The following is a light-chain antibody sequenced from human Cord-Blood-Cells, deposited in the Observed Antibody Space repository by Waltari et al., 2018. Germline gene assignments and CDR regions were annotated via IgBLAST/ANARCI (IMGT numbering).Light chain of an antibody. Sequence: DIQMTQSPSSLSASVGDRVTITCRASQSISSYLNWYQQKPGKAPKLLIYAASSLQSGVPSRFSGSGSGTDFTLTISSLQPEDFATYYCRQSYSTPWTFGQGP. J-gene: IGKJ1*01. CDR3: RQSYSTPWT. V-gene: IGKV1-39*01. CDR1: QSISSY. CDR2: AAS.